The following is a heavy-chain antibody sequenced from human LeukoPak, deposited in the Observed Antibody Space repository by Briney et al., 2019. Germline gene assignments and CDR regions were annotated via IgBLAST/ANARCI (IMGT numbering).Heavy chain of an antibody. CDR2: IYYSGST. CDR3: ARHIGWAHWYFDL. Sequence: SETLSLTCTVSGGSISSSSYYWGWIRQPPGKGLEWIGSIYYSGSTYYNPSLKSRVTISVDTSKNQFSLKLSSVTAADTAVYYCARHIGWAHWYFDLWGRGTLVTVSS. D-gene: IGHD6-19*01. V-gene: IGHV4-39*01. J-gene: IGHJ2*01. CDR1: GGSISSSSYY.